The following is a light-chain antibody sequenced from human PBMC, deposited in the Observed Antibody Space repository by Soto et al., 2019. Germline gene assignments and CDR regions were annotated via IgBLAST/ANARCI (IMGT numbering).Light chain of an antibody. Sequence: SAMTEPSSLSANPGQSITISCTGTSSDVCGYNYVSWYQHHPGKAPKLMIYDVSNRPSGVSNRFSGSKSGNTASLTISGLQPEDEADYYCSSYTTSNTRQIVLGTGTKVTVL. CDR2: DVS. CDR1: SSDVCGYNY. CDR3: SSYTTSNTRQIV. V-gene: IGLV2-14*03. J-gene: IGLJ1*01.